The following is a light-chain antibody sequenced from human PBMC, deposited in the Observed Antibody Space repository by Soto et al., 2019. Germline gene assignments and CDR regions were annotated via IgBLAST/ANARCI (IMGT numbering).Light chain of an antibody. CDR2: GNS. CDR3: QSYDTSLSALV. Sequence: QSVLTQPPSVSGAPGQRVTISCTGSSSNIGAGYDVHWYQQLPETAPKLLIYGNSNRPSGVPDRFSGSKSDTSASLAITGLQAEDEADYYCQSYDTSLSALVFGGGTKVTVL. V-gene: IGLV1-40*01. CDR1: SSNIGAGYD. J-gene: IGLJ3*02.